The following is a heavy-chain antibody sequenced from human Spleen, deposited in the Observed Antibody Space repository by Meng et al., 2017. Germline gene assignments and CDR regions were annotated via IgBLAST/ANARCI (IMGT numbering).Heavy chain of an antibody. Sequence: QVQLVESGGGVVQPGRSLRLSCAASGFTFGRYGMHWVRQAPGKGLEWVAIISNDGNNQNYADSVKGRFIISRDNSENTLYLRMNNLRVEDTAVYYCVVGADSPFKDWGQGTLVTVSS. D-gene: IGHD2-21*01. V-gene: IGHV3-30*03. CDR1: GFTFGRYG. CDR2: ISNDGNNQ. J-gene: IGHJ4*02. CDR3: VVGADSPFKD.